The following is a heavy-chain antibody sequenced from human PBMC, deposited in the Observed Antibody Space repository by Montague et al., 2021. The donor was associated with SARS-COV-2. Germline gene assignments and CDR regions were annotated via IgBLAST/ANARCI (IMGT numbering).Heavy chain of an antibody. Sequence: SETLSLTCIVSGGSVSSGSYYWSWIRQPPGKGLEWIGYIYYSGSTNYXXXLKSRVTISVGTSKNQFSLKLSSVTAADTAVYYCARDPWRITIFGVVTRYGMDVWGQGTTVTVSS. CDR1: GGSVSSGSYY. D-gene: IGHD3-3*01. J-gene: IGHJ6*02. CDR3: ARDPWRITIFGVVTRYGMDV. V-gene: IGHV4-61*01. CDR2: IYYSGST.